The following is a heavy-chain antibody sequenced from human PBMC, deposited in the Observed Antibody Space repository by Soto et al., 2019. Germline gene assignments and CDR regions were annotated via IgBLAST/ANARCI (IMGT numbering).Heavy chain of an antibody. Sequence: QVQLQESGPGLVKPSQTLSLSCTVSGGSIRSGGYYWSWIRQHPGKGLEWIGYIYHSGSTFSNPSRKIRFTISVDTSKNQSSLKLSAVSAADTAVYYCATYYGDYGAASGYWGQGTLVTVSS. CDR1: GGSIRSGGYY. CDR2: IYHSGST. J-gene: IGHJ4*02. D-gene: IGHD4-17*01. V-gene: IGHV4-31*02. CDR3: ATYYGDYGAASGY.